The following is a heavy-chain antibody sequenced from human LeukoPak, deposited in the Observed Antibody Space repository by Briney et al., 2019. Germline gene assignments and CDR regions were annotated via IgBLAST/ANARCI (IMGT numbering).Heavy chain of an antibody. D-gene: IGHD3-10*01. J-gene: IGHJ4*02. CDR3: ARDRALDY. V-gene: IGHV4-4*08. Sequence: SETLSLTCTVSGGSITYYYWSWIRQPPGKGLEWIGYISNRGNIDYNPSLKSRATISADTSKNHFSLTLKSVTATATAVYYCARDRALDYWGQGILVTVSS. CDR1: GGSITYYY. CDR2: ISNRGNI.